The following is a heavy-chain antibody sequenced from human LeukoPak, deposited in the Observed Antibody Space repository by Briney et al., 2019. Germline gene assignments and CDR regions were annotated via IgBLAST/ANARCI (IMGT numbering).Heavy chain of an antibody. CDR2: IKQDGSLT. J-gene: IGHJ4*02. V-gene: IGHV3-7*03. D-gene: IGHD2-8*02. CDR3: AKAPLGRCTGAICYFFDY. CDR1: GFTFSTSW. Sequence: GGSLRLSCAASGFTFSTSWMGWVRQAPGPGLEWVANIKQDGSLTYYVDSVRGRFTISRDNSKNTLYLQMNSLRAEDAAVYYCAKAPLGRCTGAICYFFDYWGQGALVTVSS.